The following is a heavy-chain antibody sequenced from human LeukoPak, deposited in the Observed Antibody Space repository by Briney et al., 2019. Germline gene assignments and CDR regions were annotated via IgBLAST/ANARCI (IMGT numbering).Heavy chain of an antibody. CDR1: GFTFSSYS. CDR2: ISSSSSYI. CDR3: ARGGNYDILTGYYNNVDY. Sequence: GGSLRLSCAASGFTFSSYSMNWVRQAPGKGLEWVSSISSSSSYIYYADSVKGRFTISRDNAKNSLYLQMNSLRAEDTAVYYCARGGNYDILTGYYNNVDYWGQGTLVTVSS. J-gene: IGHJ4*02. D-gene: IGHD3-9*01. V-gene: IGHV3-21*01.